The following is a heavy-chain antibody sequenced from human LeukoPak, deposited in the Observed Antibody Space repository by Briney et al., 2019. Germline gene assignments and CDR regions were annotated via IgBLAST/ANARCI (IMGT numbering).Heavy chain of an antibody. V-gene: IGHV1-8*03. CDR1: GYTFTSYD. CDR3: ARGEQLDAFDI. D-gene: IGHD6-6*01. J-gene: IGHJ3*02. Sequence: ASVKVSCKASGYTFTSYDINWVRQATGQGLEWMGWMNPNSGNTGYAQKFQGRVTITRNTSISTAYMEPSSLRSEDTAVYYCARGEQLDAFDIWGQGTMVTVSS. CDR2: MNPNSGNT.